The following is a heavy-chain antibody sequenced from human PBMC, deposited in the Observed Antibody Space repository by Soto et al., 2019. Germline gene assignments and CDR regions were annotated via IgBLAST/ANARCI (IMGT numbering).Heavy chain of an antibody. V-gene: IGHV1-69*13. CDR1: GGTFISYA. J-gene: IGHJ6*02. CDR2: IIPIFGTA. Sequence: GASVNVSCKASGGTFISYAISWVRQAPGQGLEWMGGIIPIFGTANYAQKFQGRVTITADESTSTAYMELSSLRSEDTAVYYCARDVLERYFDWLLQTHYYYYYGMDVWGQGTTVTVSS. CDR3: ARDVLERYFDWLLQTHYYYYYGMDV. D-gene: IGHD3-9*01.